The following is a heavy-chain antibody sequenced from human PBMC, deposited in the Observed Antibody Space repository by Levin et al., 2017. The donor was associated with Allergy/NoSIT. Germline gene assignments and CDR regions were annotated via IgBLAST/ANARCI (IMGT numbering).Heavy chain of an antibody. D-gene: IGHD6-13*01. Sequence: SQTLSLTCTVSGGSISSYYWSWIRQPPGKGLEWIGYIYYSGSTNYNPSLKSRVTISVDTSKNQFSLKLSSVTAADTAVYYCARGGWVYSPSSYWYFDLWGRGTLVTVSS. CDR2: IYYSGST. CDR3: ARGGWVYSPSSYWYFDL. J-gene: IGHJ2*01. CDR1: GGSISSYY. V-gene: IGHV4-59*01.